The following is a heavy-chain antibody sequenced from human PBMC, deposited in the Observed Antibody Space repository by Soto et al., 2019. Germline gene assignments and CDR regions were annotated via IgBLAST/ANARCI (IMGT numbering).Heavy chain of an antibody. J-gene: IGHJ4*02. CDR1: GDTFNFYS. D-gene: IGHD3-10*01. CDR2: VNPIVSMS. CDR3: ASSYGSGYRAFDY. V-gene: IGHV1-69*02. Sequence: QVQLVQSGAEVKRPGSSVKVSCKASGDTFNFYSINWVRQAPGLGLEWMGRVNPIVSMSNYAQKFQGRVTRTADKPTSTADMERSSLRSEDTAIYYGASSYGSGYRAFDYWGQGALVTVSS.